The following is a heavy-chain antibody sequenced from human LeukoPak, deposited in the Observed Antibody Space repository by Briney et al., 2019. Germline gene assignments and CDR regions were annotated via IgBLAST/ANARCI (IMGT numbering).Heavy chain of an antibody. Sequence: EASVKVSCKASGYTFTSYDINWVRQATGQGLEWMGWMNPNSGNTGYAQKFQGRVTMTRNTSISTAYMELSSLRSEDTAVYYCAVVDIAATTGQFDYWGQGTLVTVSS. CDR1: GYTFTSYD. J-gene: IGHJ4*02. V-gene: IGHV1-8*01. D-gene: IGHD5-12*01. CDR3: AVVDIAATTGQFDY. CDR2: MNPNSGNT.